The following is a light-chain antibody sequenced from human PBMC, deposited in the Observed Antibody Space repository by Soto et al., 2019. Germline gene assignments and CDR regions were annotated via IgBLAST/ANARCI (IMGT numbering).Light chain of an antibody. CDR2: RNN. CDR3: APWDDSLSGVV. J-gene: IGLJ2*01. Sequence: QAVVTQPPSASGTPGQRVTISCSGSSSNIGSNYVYWYQQVPGTAPKLLIYRNNQRPSGVPDRFSGSKSGTSASLAISGIRSDDEADYYCAPWDDSLSGVVFGGGTKLTV. CDR1: SSNIGSNY. V-gene: IGLV1-47*01.